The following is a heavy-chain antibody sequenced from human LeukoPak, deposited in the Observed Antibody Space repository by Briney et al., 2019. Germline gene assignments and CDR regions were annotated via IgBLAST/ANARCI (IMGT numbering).Heavy chain of an antibody. CDR2: VNPTGGST. CDR1: GYTFTNYF. CDR3: ARSLGAIPHFDP. D-gene: IGHD3-16*01. J-gene: IGHJ5*02. Sequence: GASVKVSCNTSGYTFTNYFIHWVRQVPGQGLEWMGMVNPTGGSTSYAQKFQGRVTITADESTSTAYMELSSLRSEDTAVYYCARSLGAIPHFDPWGQGTLVTVSS. V-gene: IGHV1-46*01.